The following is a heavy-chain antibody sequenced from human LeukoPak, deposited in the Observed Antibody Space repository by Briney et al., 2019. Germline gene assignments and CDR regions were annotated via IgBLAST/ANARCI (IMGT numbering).Heavy chain of an antibody. D-gene: IGHD1-26*01. V-gene: IGHV3-30*02. J-gene: IGHJ4*02. CDR1: GFTFSSYG. CDR2: IRYDGSNK. CDR3: AKDLPPGATTGRSFDY. Sequence: TGGSLRLSCAASGFTFSSYGMHWVRQAPGKGLEWVAFIRYDGSNKYYADSVKGRFTISRDNSKNTLYLQMNSLRAEDTAVYYCAKDLPPGATTGRSFDYWGQGTLVTVSS.